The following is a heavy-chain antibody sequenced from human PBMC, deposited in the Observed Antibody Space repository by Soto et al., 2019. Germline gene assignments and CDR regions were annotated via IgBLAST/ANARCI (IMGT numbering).Heavy chain of an antibody. V-gene: IGHV6-1*01. CDR1: GDSVSSNSAA. CDR3: ASLRTSCCFPQSYFDY. D-gene: IGHD2-2*01. CDR2: TYYRSKWYN. Sequence: QSPTLSLTCAISGDSVSSNSAAWNWIRQSPSRGLEWLGRTYYRSKWYNDYAVSVKSRITINPDTSKNQFSLQLNSVTPEDTAVYYCASLRTSCCFPQSYFDYWGQGTLVTVSS. J-gene: IGHJ4*02.